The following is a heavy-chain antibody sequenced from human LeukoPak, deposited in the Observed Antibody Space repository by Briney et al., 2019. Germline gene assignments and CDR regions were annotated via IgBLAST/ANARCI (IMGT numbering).Heavy chain of an antibody. CDR1: GFTFSTSW. D-gene: IGHD3-16*01. CDR2: INSDGTAT. J-gene: IGHJ3*02. V-gene: IGHV3-74*01. CDR3: ARGVGGDDFDI. Sequence: PGGSLRLSCAASGFTFSTSWMHWVRQAPWKGLVWVSRINSDGTATSYADSVRGRFTFSRDNAKNTLSLQMNSLRGEDTAVYYCARGVGGDDFDIRGQGTMVTVSS.